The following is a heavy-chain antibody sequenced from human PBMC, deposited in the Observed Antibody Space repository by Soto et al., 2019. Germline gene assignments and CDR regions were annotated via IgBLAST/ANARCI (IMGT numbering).Heavy chain of an antibody. D-gene: IGHD4-17*01. CDR2: IYYSGST. J-gene: IGHJ6*02. CDR3: ARDGTTVTYYYYGMDV. V-gene: IGHV4-39*02. CDR1: GGSISSSSYY. Sequence: SETLSLTCTVSGGSISSSSYYWGWIRQPPGKGLEWIGSIYYSGSTYYNPSLKSRVTISVDTSKNQFSLQLNSVTPEDTAVYYCARDGTTVTYYYYGMDVWGQGTTVTVSS.